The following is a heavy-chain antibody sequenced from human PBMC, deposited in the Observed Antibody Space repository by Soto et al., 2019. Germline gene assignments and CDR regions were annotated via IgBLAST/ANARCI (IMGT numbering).Heavy chain of an antibody. CDR1: GDSVSSNSAS. D-gene: IGHD3-22*01. J-gene: IGHJ4*02. CDR3: ARADDYYDSSGYLFDY. V-gene: IGHV6-1*01. CDR2: TYYRSKWYN. Sequence: SQTLSLTCAISGDSVSSNSASWNLIRQSPSRGLEWLGRTYYRSKWYNDYAVSVKSRITINPDTSKNQFSLQLNSVTPEDTAVYYCARADDYYDSSGYLFDYWGQGTLVTVSS.